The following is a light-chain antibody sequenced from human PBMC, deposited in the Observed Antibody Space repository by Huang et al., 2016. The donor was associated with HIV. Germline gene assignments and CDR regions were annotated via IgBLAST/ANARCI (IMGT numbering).Light chain of an antibody. CDR1: QYIADY. CDR2: TAA. Sequence: DIQMTQSPSSRSAAVGDRVTITCQASQYIADYLNWYHHKPGQSPKLLIHTAANLETVVPSRFTGSGSGTHFSFTISTLQPEDIGSYYCQQYKNVPITFGQGTRLEIK. J-gene: IGKJ5*01. CDR3: QQYKNVPIT. V-gene: IGKV1-33*01.